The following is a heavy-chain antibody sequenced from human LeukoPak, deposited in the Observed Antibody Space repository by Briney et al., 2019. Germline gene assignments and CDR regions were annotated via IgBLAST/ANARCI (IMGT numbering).Heavy chain of an antibody. Sequence: GESLKISCKGFGYSFTSYWIGWVRQMPGKGLEWMGIIYPGGSDTRYSPSFQGQVTISADKSISTAYLHWSSLKASDTAMYYCARLRDSWFDSWGQGTLVTVSS. J-gene: IGHJ5*01. V-gene: IGHV5-51*01. CDR1: GYSFTSYW. CDR3: ARLRDSWFDS. D-gene: IGHD5-24*01. CDR2: IYPGGSDT.